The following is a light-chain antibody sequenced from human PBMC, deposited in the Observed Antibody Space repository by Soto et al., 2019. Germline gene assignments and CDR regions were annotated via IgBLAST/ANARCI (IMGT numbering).Light chain of an antibody. J-gene: IGLJ3*02. V-gene: IGLV1-47*01. CDR3: VVWDDSLSGGV. CDR1: SSNIGSNY. Sequence: QSVLTQPPSASGTPGQRVTISCSGSSSNIGSNYVYWYQQLPGTAPKVLIYRNNQRPSGVPDRFSGSKSGTSGSLAISGLRSEDEADYYCVVWDDSLSGGVFGGGTKVTVL. CDR2: RNN.